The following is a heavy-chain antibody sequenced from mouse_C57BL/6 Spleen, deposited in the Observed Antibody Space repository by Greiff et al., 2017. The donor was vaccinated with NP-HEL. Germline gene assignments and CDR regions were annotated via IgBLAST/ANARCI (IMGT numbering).Heavy chain of an antibody. V-gene: IGHV1-82*01. CDR2: IYPGDGDT. CDR3: AICTTVVEDY. CDR1: GYAFSSSW. J-gene: IGHJ2*01. D-gene: IGHD1-1*01. Sequence: VQLQQSGPELVKPGASVKISCKASGYAFSSSWMNWVKQRPGKGLEWIGRIYPGDGDTNYNGKFKGKATLTADKSSSTAYMQLSSLTSEDSAVYFCAICTTVVEDYWGQGTTLTVSS.